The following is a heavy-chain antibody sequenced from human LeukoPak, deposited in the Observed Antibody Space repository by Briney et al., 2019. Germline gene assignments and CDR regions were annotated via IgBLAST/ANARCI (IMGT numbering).Heavy chain of an antibody. CDR1: GLNFDKAW. J-gene: IGHJ4*02. Sequence: GGSLRLSCAASGLNFDKAWMTWVRQTPGKGLEWLGLMKSKPDGETTIYAAPVKDRFIISRDDSTSTLYLQMNSLKTEDTGVYYCVTDLTTYWGQGTLVTVSS. D-gene: IGHD3-9*01. CDR3: VTDLTTY. CDR2: MKSKPDGETT. V-gene: IGHV3-15*01.